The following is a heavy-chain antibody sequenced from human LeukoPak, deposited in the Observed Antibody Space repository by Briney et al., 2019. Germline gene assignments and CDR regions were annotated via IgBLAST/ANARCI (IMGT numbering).Heavy chain of an antibody. J-gene: IGHJ4*02. CDR1: GGSISSYY. CDR2: IYYSGST. D-gene: IGHD3-10*01. V-gene: IGHV4-59*12. CDR3: ARLRGGYYGSGSYSYFDY. Sequence: SETLSLTCTVSGGSISSYYWSWIRQPPGKGLEWIGSIYYSGSTNYNPSLKSRVTISVDTSKNQFSLKLSSVTAADTAVYYCARLRGGYYGSGSYSYFDYWGQGTLVTVSS.